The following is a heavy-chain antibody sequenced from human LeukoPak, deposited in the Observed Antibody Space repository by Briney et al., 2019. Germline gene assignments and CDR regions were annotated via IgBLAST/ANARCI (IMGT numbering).Heavy chain of an antibody. Sequence: GGSLRLSCAASGFTFSSYSMNWVRQAPGKGLEWVANIKQDGSEKYYVDSVKGRFTISRDNAKNSLYLQMNSLRAEDTAVYYCASILRVVAYCGGDCSLMDVWGQGTTVTVSS. CDR1: GFTFSSYS. D-gene: IGHD2-21*02. J-gene: IGHJ6*02. V-gene: IGHV3-7*01. CDR3: ASILRVVAYCGGDCSLMDV. CDR2: IKQDGSEK.